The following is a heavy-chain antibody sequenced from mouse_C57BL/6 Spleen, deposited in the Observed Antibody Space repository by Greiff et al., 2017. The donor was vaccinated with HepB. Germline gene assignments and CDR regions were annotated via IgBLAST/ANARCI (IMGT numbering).Heavy chain of an antibody. CDR2: ISSGSSTI. V-gene: IGHV5-17*01. J-gene: IGHJ3*01. CDR3: ARDDGYYTSPWFAY. Sequence: EVQVVESGGGLVKPGGSLKLSCAASGFTFSDYGMHWVRQAPEKGLEWVAYISSGSSTIYYADTVKGRFTISRDNAKNTLFLQMTSLRSEDTAMYYCARDDGYYTSPWFAYWGQGTLVTVSA. CDR1: GFTFSDYG. D-gene: IGHD2-3*01.